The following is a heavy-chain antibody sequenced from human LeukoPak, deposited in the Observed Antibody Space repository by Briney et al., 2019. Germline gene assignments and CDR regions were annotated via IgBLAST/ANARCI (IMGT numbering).Heavy chain of an antibody. J-gene: IGHJ5*02. Sequence: GSSVKVSCKASGGTFSSYAISWVRQAPGQGLEWMGGIIPIFGTANYAQKFQGGVTITTDESTSTAYMELSSLRFEDTAVYYCASTDPGYSSGWYGAWGQGTLVTVSS. CDR3: ASTDPGYSSGWYGA. D-gene: IGHD6-19*01. V-gene: IGHV1-69*05. CDR2: IIPIFGTA. CDR1: GGTFSSYA.